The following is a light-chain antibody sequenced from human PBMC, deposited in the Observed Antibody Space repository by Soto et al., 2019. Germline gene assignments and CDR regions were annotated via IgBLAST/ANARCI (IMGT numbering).Light chain of an antibody. V-gene: IGKV3-20*01. Sequence: EVVLTQSPGTLSLSPGDGATLSCRASQSVSSSLAWYQQKPGQAPRLRIYGASSRAAGIPGRFSGSGSGTDFTLSISRLEPEDFAVYSCEQYGSSPITFGQGTRLEIK. CDR2: GAS. J-gene: IGKJ5*01. CDR3: EQYGSSPIT. CDR1: QSVSSS.